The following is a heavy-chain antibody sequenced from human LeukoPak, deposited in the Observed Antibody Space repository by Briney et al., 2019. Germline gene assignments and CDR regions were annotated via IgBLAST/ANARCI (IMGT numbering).Heavy chain of an antibody. CDR3: ATDTRPQYSSSWYYYYYGMDV. D-gene: IGHD6-13*01. Sequence: PGGSLRLSCAVSGITLSNYGMSWVRQAPGKGLEWVAGLSGSGGGTNYADSVQGRFTISRDNPKNTLYLQMNSLRAEDTAVYYCATDTRPQYSSSWYYYYYGMDVWGQGTTVTVSS. CDR1: GITLSNYG. J-gene: IGHJ6*02. CDR2: LSGSGGGT. V-gene: IGHV3-23*01.